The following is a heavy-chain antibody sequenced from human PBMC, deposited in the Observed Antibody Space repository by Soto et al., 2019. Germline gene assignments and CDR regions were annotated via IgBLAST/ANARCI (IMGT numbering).Heavy chain of an antibody. J-gene: IGHJ4*02. D-gene: IGHD6-6*01. CDR3: ARGTIVARQHLDY. V-gene: IGHV3-30*03. CDR2: ISIRGGDE. Sequence: QVQLVESGGGVVQPGKSLRLSCAASGFTFSSYAMHWARQAPGKGLEWVTVISIRGGDEYYAESVRGRFTISRDDSKNTRYLQMDSLRVEDTAVYYCARGTIVARQHLDYCGQVTLVTVSS. CDR1: GFTFSSYA.